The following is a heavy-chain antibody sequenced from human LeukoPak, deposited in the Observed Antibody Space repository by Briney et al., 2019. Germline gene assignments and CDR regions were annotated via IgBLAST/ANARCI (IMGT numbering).Heavy chain of an antibody. Sequence: GGSLRLSCAASGFTLSSYSMNWVRQAPGKGLEWVSSISSSSSYIYYADSVKGRFTISRDNAKNSLYLQMNSLRAEDTAVYYCARNIAAAGKGYFFDYWGQGTLVTVPS. J-gene: IGHJ4*02. V-gene: IGHV3-21*01. CDR1: GFTLSSYS. CDR2: ISSSSSYI. D-gene: IGHD6-13*01. CDR3: ARNIAAAGKGYFFDY.